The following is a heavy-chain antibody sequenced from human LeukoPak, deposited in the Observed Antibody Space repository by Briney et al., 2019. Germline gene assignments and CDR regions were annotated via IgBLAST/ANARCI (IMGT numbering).Heavy chain of an antibody. CDR1: GFTFSSYG. Sequence: GGSLRLSCAASGFTFSSYGMHWVRQAPGEGLEWVAAISYDGSNKYYADSVKGRFTISRDNSKNTLYLQMNSLRAEDTAVYYCAKDGRRNYYGSGSCLWYFDLWGRGTLVTVSS. V-gene: IGHV3-30*18. D-gene: IGHD3-10*01. J-gene: IGHJ2*01. CDR2: ISYDGSNK. CDR3: AKDGRRNYYGSGSCLWYFDL.